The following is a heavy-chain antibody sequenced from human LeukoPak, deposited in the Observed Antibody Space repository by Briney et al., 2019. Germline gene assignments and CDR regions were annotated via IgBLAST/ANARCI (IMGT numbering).Heavy chain of an antibody. J-gene: IGHJ4*02. Sequence: ASVKVSCKASGYTFTSYAMHWVRQAPGQRLEWMGWINAGNGNTKYSQKFQGRVTITRDTSASTAYMELSSLRSEDTAVYYCARAIRYSSGWYYFDYWGQGTLVTVSS. V-gene: IGHV1-3*01. CDR1: GYTFTSYA. CDR2: INAGNGNT. D-gene: IGHD6-19*01. CDR3: ARAIRYSSGWYYFDY.